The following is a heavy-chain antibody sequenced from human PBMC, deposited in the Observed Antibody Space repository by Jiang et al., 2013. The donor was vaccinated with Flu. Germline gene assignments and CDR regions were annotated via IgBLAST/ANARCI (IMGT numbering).Heavy chain of an antibody. D-gene: IGHD3-3*01. CDR3: ARVDMGFWSGYDY. V-gene: IGHV4-31*03. CDR1: GASISSGGSY. CDR2: IYYSGNT. Sequence: GSGLVKPSQTLSLTCTVSGASISSGGSYWSWIRQPPGKGLEWIGYIYYSGNTYYNPSLKGRLSISVDTSKNQFSQKLSSVTAADTAVYYCARVDMGFWSGYDYWGQG. J-gene: IGHJ4*02.